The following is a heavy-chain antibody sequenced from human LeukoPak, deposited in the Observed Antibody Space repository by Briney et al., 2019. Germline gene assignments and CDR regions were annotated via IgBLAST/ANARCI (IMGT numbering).Heavy chain of an antibody. V-gene: IGHV1-24*01. CDR1: GYTLTELS. CDR3: ATENPLSGSSYFDY. CDR2: FDPEDGET. D-gene: IGHD1-26*01. Sequence: VASVKVSCKVSGYTLTELSMHWVRQAPGEGLEWMGGFDPEDGETIYAQKFQGRVTMTEDTSTDTAYMELSSLRSEDTAVYYCATENPLSGSSYFDYWGQGTLVTVSS. J-gene: IGHJ4*02.